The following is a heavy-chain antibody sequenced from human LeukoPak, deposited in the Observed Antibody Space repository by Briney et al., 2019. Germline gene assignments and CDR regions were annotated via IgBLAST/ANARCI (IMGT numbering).Heavy chain of an antibody. CDR2: INHSGST. V-gene: IGHV4-34*01. J-gene: IGHJ4*02. CDR3: ARLGIAAASTSQGTIPFDY. Sequence: SETLSLTCAVYGGSFSGYYWSWIRQPPGKGLEWIGEINHSGSTNYNPSLKSRVTISVDTSKNQFSLKLSSVTAADTAVYYCARLGIAAASTSQGTIPFDYWGQGTLVTVSS. CDR1: GGSFSGYY. D-gene: IGHD6-25*01.